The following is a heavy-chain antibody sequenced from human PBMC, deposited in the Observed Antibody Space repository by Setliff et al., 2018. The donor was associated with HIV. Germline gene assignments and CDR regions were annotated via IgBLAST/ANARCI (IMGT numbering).Heavy chain of an antibody. CDR3: ARHKSQPYYFDY. Sequence: SETLSLTCSVSGDSISSGSYYWSWIRLPAGKGLEWIGQIHTTGSTNYNPSLKSRVTISVDTSKNQFSLKLSSVTAADTAVYYCARHKSQPYYFDYWGQGTLVTVSS. CDR1: GDSISSGSYY. CDR2: IHTTGST. J-gene: IGHJ4*02. V-gene: IGHV4-61*09.